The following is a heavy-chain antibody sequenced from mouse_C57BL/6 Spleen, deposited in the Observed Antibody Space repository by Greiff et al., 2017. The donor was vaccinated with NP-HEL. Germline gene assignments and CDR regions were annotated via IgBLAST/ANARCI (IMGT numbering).Heavy chain of an antibody. D-gene: IGHD2-4*01. Sequence: QVQLKESGPGLVQPSQSLSITCTVSGFSLTSYGVHWVRQSPGKGLEWLGVIWSGGSTDYNAAFISRLSISKDNSKSQVFFKMNSLQADDTAIYYCARNDYDYDAWFAYWGQGTLVTVSA. CDR2: IWSGGST. J-gene: IGHJ3*01. V-gene: IGHV2-2*01. CDR3: ARNDYDYDAWFAY. CDR1: GFSLTSYG.